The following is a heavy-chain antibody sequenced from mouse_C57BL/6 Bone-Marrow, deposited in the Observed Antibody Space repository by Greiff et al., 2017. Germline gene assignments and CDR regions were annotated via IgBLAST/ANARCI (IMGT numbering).Heavy chain of an antibody. CDR2: IWRGGST. D-gene: IGHD2-4*01. CDR1: GFSLTSYG. V-gene: IGHV2-5*01. J-gene: IGHJ2*01. CDR3: AKNSNYDYDGAYYFDY. Sequence: VQVVESGPGLVQPSPSLSITCTVSGFSLTSYGVHWVRQSPGKGLEWLGVIWRGGSTDYNAAFMSRLSTTKDNSKSQVFFKMNSLQADDTAIYYCAKNSNYDYDGAYYFDYWGQGTTLTVSS.